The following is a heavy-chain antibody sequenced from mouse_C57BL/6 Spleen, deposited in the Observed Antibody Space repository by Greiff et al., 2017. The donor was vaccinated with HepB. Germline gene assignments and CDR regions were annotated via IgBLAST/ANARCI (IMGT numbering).Heavy chain of an antibody. CDR3: ARGHGSSSWFAY. J-gene: IGHJ3*01. D-gene: IGHD1-1*01. CDR1: GYSITSGYY. CDR2: ISYDGSN. V-gene: IGHV3-6*01. Sequence: EVQVVESGPGLVKPSQSLSLTCSVTGYSITSGYYWNWIRQFPGNKLEWMGYISYDGSNNYNPSLKNRISITRDTSKNQFFLKLNSVTTEDTATYYCARGHGSSSWFAYWGQGTLVTVSA.